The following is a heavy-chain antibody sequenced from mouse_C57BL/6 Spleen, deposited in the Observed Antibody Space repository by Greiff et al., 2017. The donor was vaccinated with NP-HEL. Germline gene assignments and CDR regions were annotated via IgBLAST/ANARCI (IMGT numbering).Heavy chain of an antibody. CDR1: GYSFTGYY. CDR2: INPSTGGT. D-gene: IGHD2-12*01. V-gene: IGHV1-42*01. J-gene: IGHJ2*01. CDR3: ARSGVYEGDY. Sequence: EVQLQQSGPELVKPGASVKISCKASGYSFTGYYMNWVKQSPEKSLEWIGEINPSTGGTTYNQKFKAKATLIVDKSSSTAYMQLKSLTSEDSAVYYCARSGVYEGDYWGQGTTLTVSS.